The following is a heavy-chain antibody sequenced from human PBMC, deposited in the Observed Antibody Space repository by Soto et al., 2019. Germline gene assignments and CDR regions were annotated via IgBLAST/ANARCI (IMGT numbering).Heavy chain of an antibody. CDR3: ARWEYCTNGVCGMLRY. CDR2: IYYSGST. D-gene: IGHD2-8*01. CDR1: GGSISSGGYY. V-gene: IGHV4-31*03. J-gene: IGHJ4*02. Sequence: ALSVTCTVSGGSISSGGYYWSWIRQHPGKGLEWIGYIYYSGSTYYNPSLKSRVTISVDTSKNQFSLKLSSVTAADTAVYYCARWEYCTNGVCGMLRYWGQGTLVTV.